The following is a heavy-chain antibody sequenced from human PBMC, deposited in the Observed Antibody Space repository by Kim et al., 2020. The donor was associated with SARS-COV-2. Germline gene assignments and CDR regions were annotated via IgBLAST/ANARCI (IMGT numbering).Heavy chain of an antibody. CDR1: GGSFSGYY. CDR2: INHSGST. CDR3: ARFPPGIASFHWFDP. D-gene: IGHD6-13*01. Sequence: SETLSLTCAVYGGSFSGYYWSWIRQPPGKGLEWIGEINHSGSTNYNPSLKSRVTISVDTSKNQFSLKLSSVTAADTAVYYCARFPPGIASFHWFDPWGQGTLVTVSS. J-gene: IGHJ5*02. V-gene: IGHV4-34*01.